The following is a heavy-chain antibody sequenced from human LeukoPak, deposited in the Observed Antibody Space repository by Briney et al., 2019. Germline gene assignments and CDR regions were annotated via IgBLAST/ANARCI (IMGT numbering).Heavy chain of an antibody. CDR1: GYTFTSYY. CDR3: ARARRPYLAVAGTMGYFDY. V-gene: IGHV1-46*01. J-gene: IGHJ4*02. D-gene: IGHD6-19*01. Sequence: ASVKVSCKASGYTFTSYYMHWVRQAPGQGLEWMGIINPSGGSTSYAQKFQGRVTMTMDTSTSTVYMELRSLRSEDTAVYYCARARRPYLAVAGTMGYFDYWGRGTLVTVSS. CDR2: INPSGGST.